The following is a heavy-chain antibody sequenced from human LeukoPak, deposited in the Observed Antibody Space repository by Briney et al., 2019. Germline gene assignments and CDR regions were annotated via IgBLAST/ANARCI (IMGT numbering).Heavy chain of an antibody. CDR2: IKQDRSEK. Sequence: GSLRLSCAASGFTFTSYDMHWVRQAPGKGLELVANIKQDRSEKYYVDSVKGRFTISRDNAKNSLYLQMNSLRAEDTAVYYCARLREIPVFGVVTKSTSYFDYWGQGTLVTVSS. J-gene: IGHJ4*02. V-gene: IGHV3-7*01. CDR3: ARLREIPVFGVVTKSTSYFDY. D-gene: IGHD3-3*01. CDR1: GFTFTSYD.